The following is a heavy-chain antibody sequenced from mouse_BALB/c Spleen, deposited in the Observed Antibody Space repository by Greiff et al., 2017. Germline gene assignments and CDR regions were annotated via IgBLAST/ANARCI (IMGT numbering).Heavy chain of an antibody. CDR3: TRPLLRLRGYFDV. J-gene: IGHJ1*01. V-gene: IGHV1S81*02. Sequence: VQLQESGAELVKPGASVKLSCKASGYTFTSYYMYWVKQRPGQGLEWIGEINPSNGGTNFNEKFKSKATLTVDKSSSTAYMQLSSLTSEDSAVYYCTRPLLRLRGYFDVWGAGTTVTVSS. CDR1: GYTFTSYY. D-gene: IGHD1-2*01. CDR2: INPSNGGT.